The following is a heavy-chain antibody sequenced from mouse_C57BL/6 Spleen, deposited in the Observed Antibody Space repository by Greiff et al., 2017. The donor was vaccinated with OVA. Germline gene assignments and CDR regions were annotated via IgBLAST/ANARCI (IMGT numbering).Heavy chain of an antibody. Sequence: VKLMESGPELVKPGASVKISCKASGYAFSSSWMNWVKQRPGKGLEWIGRIYPGDGDTNYNGKFKGKATLTADKSSSTAYMQLSSLTSEDSAVYFCARMRGNPYYFDYWGQGTTLTVSS. CDR1: GYAFSSSW. V-gene: IGHV1-82*01. CDR2: IYPGDGDT. J-gene: IGHJ2*01. CDR3: ARMRGNPYYFDY.